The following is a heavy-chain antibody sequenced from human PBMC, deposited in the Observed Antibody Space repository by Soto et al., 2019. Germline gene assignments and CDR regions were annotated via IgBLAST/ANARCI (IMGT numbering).Heavy chain of an antibody. CDR3: ARDRYSSGSVDY. J-gene: IGHJ4*02. Sequence: TSETLSLTCTVSGGSISSGDYYWSWIRQPPGKGLEWIGYIYYSGSTYYNPSLKSRVTISVDTSKNQFSLKLSSVTAADTAVYYCARDRYSSGSVDYWGQGTLVTVSS. CDR1: GGSISSGDYY. V-gene: IGHV4-30-4*01. CDR2: IYYSGST. D-gene: IGHD6-25*01.